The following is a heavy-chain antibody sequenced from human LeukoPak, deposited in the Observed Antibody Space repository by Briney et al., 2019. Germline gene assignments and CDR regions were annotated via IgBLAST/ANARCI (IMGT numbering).Heavy chain of an antibody. Sequence: SVKVSCKASGGTFSSYAISWVRQAPGQGLEWMGRIIPIFGTANYAQKFQGRVTITTDESTSTAYMELSSLRSEDTAVYYCARYYYDSSGYYRHWGQGTLVTVSA. J-gene: IGHJ4*02. CDR3: ARYYYDSSGYYRH. CDR1: GGTFSSYA. V-gene: IGHV1-69*05. CDR2: IIPIFGTA. D-gene: IGHD3-22*01.